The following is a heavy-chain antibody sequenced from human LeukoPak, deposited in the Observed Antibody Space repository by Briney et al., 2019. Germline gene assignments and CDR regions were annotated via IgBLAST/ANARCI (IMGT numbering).Heavy chain of an antibody. D-gene: IGHD3-10*01. CDR2: ISSDSSYT. CDR1: GFIFSDYY. V-gene: IGHV3-11*05. CDR3: ARGLMVRGVNDNWFDP. J-gene: IGHJ5*02. Sequence: PGGSLRLSCAASGFIFSDYYMSWIRQAPGKGLEWVSYISSDSSYTKYADSVKGRFTISRDNAKNSLYLQMNSLRAEDTAVYYCARGLMVRGVNDNWFDPWGQGTLVTVSS.